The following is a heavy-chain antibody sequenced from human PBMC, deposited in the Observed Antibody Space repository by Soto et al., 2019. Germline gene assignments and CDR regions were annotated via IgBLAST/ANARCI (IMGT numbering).Heavy chain of an antibody. CDR2: IYYSGST. Sequence: QVQLQESGPGLVKPSETLSLTCTVSGGSISSYYWSWIRQPPGKGLEWIGYIYYSGSTNYNPSRKSRVTISVDTSKNQFSLKLSSVTAADTAVYYCARESGSGSYTFDYWGQGTLVTVSS. D-gene: IGHD3-10*01. V-gene: IGHV4-59*01. J-gene: IGHJ4*02. CDR3: ARESGSGSYTFDY. CDR1: GGSISSYY.